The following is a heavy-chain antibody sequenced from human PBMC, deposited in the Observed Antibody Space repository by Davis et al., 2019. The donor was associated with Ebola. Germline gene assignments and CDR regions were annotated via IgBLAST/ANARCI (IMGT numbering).Heavy chain of an antibody. V-gene: IGHV5-51*01. CDR3: ARLRGGQWPGLVFDS. D-gene: IGHD6-19*01. CDR2: IFPGDSDT. CDR1: GYSFPSNW. J-gene: IGHJ4*02. Sequence: PGGSLRLSCEASGYSFPSNWIGWVRQTSGRGLEWVGMIFPGDSDTRYSLSFQGLVTFSVDKSIGIAYLQWGSLRASDSGIYYCARLRGGQWPGLVFDSWGQGTLVSVSS.